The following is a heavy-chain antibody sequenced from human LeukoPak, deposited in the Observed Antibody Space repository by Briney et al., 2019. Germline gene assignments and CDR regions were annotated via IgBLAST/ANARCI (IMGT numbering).Heavy chain of an antibody. V-gene: IGHV3-21*01. CDR1: GFTFSRYT. CDR2: INRSSSNT. Sequence: PGGSLRLSCAASGFTFSRYTMNWVRQAPGKGLEWISSINRSSSNTYYTDSVKGRFTISRDNAKNTLYLQVNSPRAEDTAVYYCARDLGTTFDYWGQGTLVTVSS. J-gene: IGHJ4*02. CDR3: ARDLGTTFDY. D-gene: IGHD4-11*01.